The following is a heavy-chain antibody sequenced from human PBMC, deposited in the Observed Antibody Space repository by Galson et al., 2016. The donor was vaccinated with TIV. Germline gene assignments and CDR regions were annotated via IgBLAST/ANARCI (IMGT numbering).Heavy chain of an antibody. J-gene: IGHJ4*02. D-gene: IGHD3-9*01. V-gene: IGHV1-46*01. Sequence: QSGAEVKKPGESLRISCKASGYIFINYYMHWVRQAPGQGLEWVGVIDPSGGGTTYAQRFQGRVTMTRDTSTNTVYMELSSLTSDDTAVFYCAVWASTYYFALWGQGTLITVSS. CDR1: GYIFINYY. CDR3: AVWASTYYFAL. CDR2: IDPSGGGT.